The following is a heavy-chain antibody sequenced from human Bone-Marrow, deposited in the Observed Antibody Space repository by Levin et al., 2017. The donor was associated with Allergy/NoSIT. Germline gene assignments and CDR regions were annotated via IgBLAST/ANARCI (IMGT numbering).Heavy chain of an antibody. J-gene: IGHJ5*02. CDR2: ISGSGGST. CDR3: AKVEFYYGSGSYLPGDNWFDP. D-gene: IGHD3-10*01. CDR1: GFTFSSYA. Sequence: GGSLRLSCAASGFTFSSYAMSWVRQAPGKGLEWVSAISGSGGSTYYADSVKGRFTISRDNSKNTLYLQMNSLRAEDTAVYYCAKVEFYYGSGSYLPGDNWFDPWGQGTLVTVSS. V-gene: IGHV3-23*01.